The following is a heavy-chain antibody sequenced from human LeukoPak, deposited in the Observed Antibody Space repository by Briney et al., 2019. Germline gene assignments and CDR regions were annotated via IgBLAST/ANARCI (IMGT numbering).Heavy chain of an antibody. Sequence: ASVKVSCKASGYTFTSYYMHWVQQAPGQGLEWMGWINPNSGGTNYAQKFQGRVTMTRDTSISTAYMELSRLRSDDTAVYYCARDQIYSSSSLDYWGQGTLVTVSS. V-gene: IGHV1-2*02. CDR3: ARDQIYSSSSLDY. D-gene: IGHD6-6*01. CDR2: INPNSGGT. CDR1: GYTFTSYY. J-gene: IGHJ4*02.